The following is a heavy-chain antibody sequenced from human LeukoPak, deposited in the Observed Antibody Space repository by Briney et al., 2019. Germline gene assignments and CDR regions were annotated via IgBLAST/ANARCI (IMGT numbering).Heavy chain of an antibody. V-gene: IGHV4-61*01. CDR1: GGSVXSGXYY. CDR2: IYYSGST. CDR3: ARDREWELQSSRYFDY. J-gene: IGHJ4*02. D-gene: IGHD1-26*01. Sequence: PSXXXSXTXXXXGGSVXSGXYYWSWIRQPPGKGLXWIXYIYYSGSTYYYNPSLESRVTISLDTSKNQFSLKLNSLTAADTAVYYCARDREWELQSSRYFDYWGQGTLVTVSS.